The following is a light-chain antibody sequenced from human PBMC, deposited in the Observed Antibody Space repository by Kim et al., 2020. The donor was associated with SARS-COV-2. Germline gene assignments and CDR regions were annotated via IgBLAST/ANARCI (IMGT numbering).Light chain of an antibody. CDR1: SSDVGGYNS. CDR2: DVN. V-gene: IGLV2-14*03. CDR3: SSYASGSTVV. Sequence: QSALTQPASVTGSPGQSITITCTGTSSDVGGYNSVSWYQQHPGNAPKLMIYDVNNRPSGVSNRFSGSKSGNTASLTISGLQAEDEADYYCSSYASGSTVVFGGGPQLTVL. J-gene: IGLJ2*01.